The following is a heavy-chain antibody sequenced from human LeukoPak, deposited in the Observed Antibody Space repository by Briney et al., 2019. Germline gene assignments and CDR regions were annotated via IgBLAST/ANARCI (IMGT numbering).Heavy chain of an antibody. CDR1: GGSISSGGYY. CDR2: IYYSGST. CDR3: ARGPLKLEFPPLLYRLFDP. J-gene: IGHJ2*01. D-gene: IGHD3-3*01. Sequence: SETLSLTCTVSGGSISSGGYYWSWIRQHPGKGLEWIGYIYYSGSTYYNPSLKSRVTISVDTSKNQFSLKLSSVTAADTAVYYCARGPLKLEFPPLLYRLFDPWGRCPLVTVSS. V-gene: IGHV4-31*03.